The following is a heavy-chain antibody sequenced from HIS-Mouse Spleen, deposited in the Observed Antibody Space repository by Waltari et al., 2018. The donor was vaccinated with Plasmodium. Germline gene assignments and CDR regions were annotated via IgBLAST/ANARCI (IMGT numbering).Heavy chain of an antibody. Sequence: EVQLVESGGGLVKHGGSRGLSCAASGFPLRSNWMSWVRQAPGKGLEWVANIKQDGSEKYYVDSVKARFTISRDNAKNSLYLQMNSLRAEDTAVYYCASSWYWYFDLWGRGTLITVSS. CDR2: IKQDGSEK. J-gene: IGHJ2*01. D-gene: IGHD6-13*01. V-gene: IGHV3-7*01. CDR1: GFPLRSNW. CDR3: ASSWYWYFDL.